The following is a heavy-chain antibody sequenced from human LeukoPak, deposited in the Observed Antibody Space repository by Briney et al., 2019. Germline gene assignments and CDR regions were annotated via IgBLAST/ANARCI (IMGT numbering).Heavy chain of an antibody. V-gene: IGHV3-48*03. CDR1: GVTISSSE. D-gene: IGHD2-8*01. CDR2: ISSSGSSR. J-gene: IGHJ3*01. Sequence: AESLTLSCAASGVTISSSEMNWVWLGPGPGLGWVSYISSSGSSRYYADSVQGRFTISRDNAKISVYLQKNRLKAEDTSVNYCATNYCTSGICHGLDAFDLCGQGTMVPVSS. CDR3: ATNYCTSGICHGLDAFDL.